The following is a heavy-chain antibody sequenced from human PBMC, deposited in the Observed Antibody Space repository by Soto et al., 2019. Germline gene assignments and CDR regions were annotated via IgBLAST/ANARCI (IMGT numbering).Heavy chain of an antibody. CDR3: ARPYYDILTGYSPVLDY. D-gene: IGHD3-9*01. J-gene: IGHJ4*02. V-gene: IGHV3-66*04. CDR2: IYSGGST. Sequence: EVQLVESGGGLVQPGGSLRLSCAASGFTVSSNYMSWVRQAPGKGLEWVSVIYSGGSTYYADSVKGRFTISRDNSKNTLYRQMNSLRAEDTAVYYCARPYYDILTGYSPVLDYWGQGTLVTVSS. CDR1: GFTVSSNY.